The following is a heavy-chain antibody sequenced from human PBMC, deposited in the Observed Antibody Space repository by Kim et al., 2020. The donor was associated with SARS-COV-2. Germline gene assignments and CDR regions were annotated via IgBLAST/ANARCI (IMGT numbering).Heavy chain of an antibody. CDR2: INHSGST. J-gene: IGHJ4*02. V-gene: IGHV4-34*01. D-gene: IGHD6-6*01. Sequence: SETLSLTCAVYGGSFSGYYWSWIRQPPGKGLEWIGEINHSGSTNYNPSLKSRVTISVDTSKNQFSLKLSSVTAADTAVYYCARVGSSSDWGQGTLVTVSS. CDR1: GGSFSGYY. CDR3: ARVGSSSD.